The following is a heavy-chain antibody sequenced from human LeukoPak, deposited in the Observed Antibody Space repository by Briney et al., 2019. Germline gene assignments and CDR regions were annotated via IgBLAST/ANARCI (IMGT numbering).Heavy chain of an antibody. D-gene: IGHD6-19*01. CDR2: ISYDGSNK. Sequence: PGGSLRLSCAASGFTFSSYGMHWVRQAPGKGLEWVAVISYDGSNKYYADSVKGRFTISRDNSKNTLYLQMNSLRAEDTAVYYCAKGGGQWLVQGLGYFDYWGQGTLVTVSS. V-gene: IGHV3-30*18. J-gene: IGHJ4*02. CDR1: GFTFSSYG. CDR3: AKGGGQWLVQGLGYFDY.